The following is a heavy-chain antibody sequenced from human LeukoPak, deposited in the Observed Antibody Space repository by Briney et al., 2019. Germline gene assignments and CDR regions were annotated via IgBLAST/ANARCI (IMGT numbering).Heavy chain of an antibody. CDR1: GFTFSSYN. Sequence: GGSLRLSCAASGFTFSSYNMNWVRQAPGKGLEWVSYISSSSSTIYYADSVKGRFTISRDNAKNSLYLQMNSLRAEDTAVYYCARALDASDIWGQGTMVTVSS. CDR3: ARALDASDI. V-gene: IGHV3-48*04. CDR2: ISSSSSTI. J-gene: IGHJ3*02.